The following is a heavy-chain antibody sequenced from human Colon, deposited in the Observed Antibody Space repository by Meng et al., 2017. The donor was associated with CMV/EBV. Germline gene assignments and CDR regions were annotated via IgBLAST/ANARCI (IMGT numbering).Heavy chain of an antibody. J-gene: IGHJ4*02. CDR1: GDPISSGSHS. V-gene: IGHV4-39*07. D-gene: IGHD1-26*01. CDR3: ARDLTNKWFYY. CDR2: MNFSGIA. Sequence: QMQLQESGPGLVQPAETLSLNCTASGDPISSGSHSWAWFRQPPGKRLEWIGSMNFSGIADYNPSLKSRVTISLHATQKQFSLRLTSVTAADSAVYFCARDLTNKWFYYWGQGTLVTVSS.